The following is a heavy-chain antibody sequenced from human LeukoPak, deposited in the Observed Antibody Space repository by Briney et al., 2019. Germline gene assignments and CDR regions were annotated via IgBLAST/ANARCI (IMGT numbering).Heavy chain of an antibody. D-gene: IGHD2-15*01. J-gene: IGHJ6*03. CDR1: GGTFSSYA. CDR3: ARDIARPEGGYYYMDV. Sequence: GASVKVSCKGSGGTFSSYATSWVRQAPGQGLEWMGGFIPIFGTANYAQKFQGRVTITADTSTSTAYMELTSLRSEDTAMYYCARDIARPEGGYYYMDVWGKGTTVIVSS. CDR2: FIPIFGTA. V-gene: IGHV1-69*06.